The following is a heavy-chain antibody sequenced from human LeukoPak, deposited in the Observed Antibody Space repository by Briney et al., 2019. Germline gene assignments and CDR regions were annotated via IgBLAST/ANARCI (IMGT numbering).Heavy chain of an antibody. J-gene: IGHJ6*03. CDR1: GYTFTGYY. CDR3: ARDGEMATILHCYYYMDV. V-gene: IGHV1-2*02. CDR2: INPNSGGT. Sequence: ASVKVSCKASGYTFTGYYMHWVRQAPGQGLEWMGWINPNSGGTNYAQKFQGRVTMTRDTSISTAYMELSRLRSDDTAVYYCARDGEMATILHCYYYMDVWGKGTTVTVSS. D-gene: IGHD5-24*01.